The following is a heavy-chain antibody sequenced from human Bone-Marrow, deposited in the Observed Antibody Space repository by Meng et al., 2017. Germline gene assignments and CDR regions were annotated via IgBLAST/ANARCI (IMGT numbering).Heavy chain of an antibody. CDR1: GFTFSSYA. D-gene: IGHD2-21*02. CDR2: ISGSGGST. V-gene: IGHV3-23*01. CDR3: ATRGDHGVHYFDY. Sequence: GESLKISCAASGFTFSSYAMSWVRQAPGKGLEWVSAISGSGGSTYYADSVKGRFTISRDNSKNTLYLQMNSLRAEDTAVYYCATRGDHGVHYFDYWGQGTLVTVSS. J-gene: IGHJ4*02.